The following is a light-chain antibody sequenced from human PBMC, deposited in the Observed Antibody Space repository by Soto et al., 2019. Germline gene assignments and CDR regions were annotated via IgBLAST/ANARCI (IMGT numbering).Light chain of an antibody. V-gene: IGKV1-5*03. J-gene: IGKJ1*01. CDR1: QSIDSW. Sequence: DIQMTQSPSTMSASVGARVTITCRASQSIDSWLAWYQQKPGKAPKFLMYKASNLESGVPSRFSGSGSETECTLTISSLQPDDVAMYYCQHYKSYPWTLGQGTKVDIK. CDR2: KAS. CDR3: QHYKSYPWT.